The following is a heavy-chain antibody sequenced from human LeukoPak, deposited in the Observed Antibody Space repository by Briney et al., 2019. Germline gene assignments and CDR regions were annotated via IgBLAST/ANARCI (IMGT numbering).Heavy chain of an antibody. CDR2: ISSSSTI. CDR1: GFTFTSYS. CDR3: AKPISGGLAVSADWFDP. V-gene: IGHV3-48*01. J-gene: IGHJ5*02. D-gene: IGHD6-19*01. Sequence: GGSLRLSCAASGFTFTSYSMNWVRQAPGKGLEWVTYISSSSTIWYADSVRGRFTISRDNSKDTLYLQLNSLTAEDTAIYYCAKPISGGLAVSADWFDPWGQGTLVTVSS.